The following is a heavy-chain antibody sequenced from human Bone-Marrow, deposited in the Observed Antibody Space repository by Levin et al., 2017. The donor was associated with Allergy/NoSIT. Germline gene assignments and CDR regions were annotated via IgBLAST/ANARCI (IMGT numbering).Heavy chain of an antibody. D-gene: IGHD1-26*01. V-gene: IGHV4-39*07. CDR1: GGSISSSSYY. Sequence: NPSETLSLTCTVSGGSISSSSYYWGWIRQPPGKGLEWIGSIYYSGSTYYNPSLKSRVTISVDTSKNQFSLKLSSVTAADTAVYYCATYRYSGSYVNWFDPWGQGTLVTVSS. J-gene: IGHJ5*02. CDR3: ATYRYSGSYVNWFDP. CDR2: IYYSGST.